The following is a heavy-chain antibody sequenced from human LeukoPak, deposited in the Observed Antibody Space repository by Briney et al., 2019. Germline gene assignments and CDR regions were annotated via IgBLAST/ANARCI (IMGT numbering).Heavy chain of an antibody. CDR1: GFTFSSYG. D-gene: IGHD5-12*01. CDR2: ISGSGDTT. Sequence: GRSLRLSCAASGFTFSSYGMSWVRQAPGKGLGWVSVISGSGDTTYYADSVKGRFTISRDNSKNTLYLQMSSLRVEDTAVYYCAKASRVATITIDYWGQGTLVTVSS. CDR3: AKASRVATITIDY. J-gene: IGHJ4*02. V-gene: IGHV3-23*01.